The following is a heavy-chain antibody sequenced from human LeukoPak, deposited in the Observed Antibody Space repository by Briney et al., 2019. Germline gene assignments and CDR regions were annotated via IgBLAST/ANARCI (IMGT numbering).Heavy chain of an antibody. CDR3: ARHMEGSLFYYGMEV. J-gene: IGHJ6*02. Sequence: SETLSLTCTVSGGSISSSSYSWVWIRQPPGKGLEWIGHIYYNGSTYYNPSLKRRVTISADSSKNQFSLKLSSVTAADTAGYYCARHMEGSLFYYGMEVWGQGTPVTVSS. CDR1: GGSISSSSYS. CDR2: IYYNGST. V-gene: IGHV4-39*01. D-gene: IGHD2-15*01.